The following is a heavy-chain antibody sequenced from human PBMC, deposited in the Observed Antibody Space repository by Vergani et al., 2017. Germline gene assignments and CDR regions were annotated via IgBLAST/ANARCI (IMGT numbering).Heavy chain of an antibody. D-gene: IGHD2-15*01. V-gene: IGHV4-39*01. J-gene: IGHJ4*02. CDR1: GDSVISTDYH. CDR2: MDYSGST. CDR3: ASKRGACRAAYCHSYDF. Sequence: QVQLQESGPGLVKPSETLSLICTVSGDSVISTDYHWGWIRQPPGKWLEWIGSMDYSGSTSYNPSLESRISISFETPKNQFSLRLTSVTAADTAVYYCASKRGACRAAYCHSYDFWGPGTLVGVSS.